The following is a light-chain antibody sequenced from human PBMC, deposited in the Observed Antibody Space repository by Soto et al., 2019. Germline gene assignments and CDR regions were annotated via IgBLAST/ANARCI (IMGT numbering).Light chain of an antibody. CDR2: GAS. CDR3: QQDYNLLT. V-gene: IGKV3D-7*01. Sequence: EIVMTQSPATLSLSPGERATLSCRASQSVSSSYLSWYQQKPGQAPRLLIYGASTRATGIPARFSGSVSGTDFTLTISSLQPEDFAVYYCQQDYNLLTFGGGTKVEIK. J-gene: IGKJ4*01. CDR1: QSVSSSY.